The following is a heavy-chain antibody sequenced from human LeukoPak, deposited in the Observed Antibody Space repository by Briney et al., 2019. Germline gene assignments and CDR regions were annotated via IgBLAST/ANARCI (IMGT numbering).Heavy chain of an antibody. V-gene: IGHV3-21*01. CDR1: GFTFSSYS. D-gene: IGHD1-26*01. CDR2: ISSSSSYI. J-gene: IGHJ3*02. Sequence: GGSLRLSCAASGFTFSSYSMNWVRQAPGEGLEWVSSISSSSSYIYYADSVKGRFTISRDNAKNSLYLQMNSLRAEDTAVYYCASAGAGAFDIWGQGTMVTVSS. CDR3: ASAGAGAFDI.